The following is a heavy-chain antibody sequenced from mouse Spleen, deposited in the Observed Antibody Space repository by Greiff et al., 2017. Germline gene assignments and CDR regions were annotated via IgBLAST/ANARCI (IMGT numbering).Heavy chain of an antibody. CDR2: ISSGSSTI. V-gene: IGHV5-17*01. Sequence: EVMLVESGGGLVKPGGSLKLSCAASGFTFSDYGMHWVRQAPEKGLEWVAYISSGSSTIYYADTVKGRFTISRDNAKNTLFLQMTSLRSEDTAMYYCANLITTVVATDYYAMDYWGQGTSVTVSS. D-gene: IGHD1-1*01. J-gene: IGHJ4*01. CDR1: GFTFSDYG. CDR3: ANLITTVVATDYYAMDY.